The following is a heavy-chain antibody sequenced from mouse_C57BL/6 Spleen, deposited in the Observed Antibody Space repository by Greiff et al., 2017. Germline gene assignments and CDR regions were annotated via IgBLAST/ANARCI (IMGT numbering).Heavy chain of an antibody. D-gene: IGHD1-1*01. CDR2: IYPGDGDT. V-gene: IGHV1-82*01. CDR1: GYAFSSSW. CDR3: ASGYGSSYIDY. Sequence: QVQLQQSGPELVKPGASVKISCKASGYAFSSSWMNWVKQRPGKGLEWIGRIYPGDGDTNYNGKFKGKATLTADKSSSTAYMQLSSLTSEDSAVYFCASGYGSSYIDYWGQGTTLTVSS. J-gene: IGHJ2*01.